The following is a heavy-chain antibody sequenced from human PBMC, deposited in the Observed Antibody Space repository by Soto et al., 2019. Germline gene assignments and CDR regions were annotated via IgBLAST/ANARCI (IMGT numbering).Heavy chain of an antibody. J-gene: IGHJ4*01. Sequence: SETLSLTCAVSGLSVSSTDWWSCVRQTTGKGLEWIGEVFHPGIAKYNPSLESRVTMSMDESSNQLSREIRSMTAADTAVYYCARDGYYGGFSLGYWGQGILVTVSS. CDR1: GLSVSSTDW. D-gene: IGHD4-17*01. CDR3: ARDGYYGGFSLGY. V-gene: IGHV4-4*02. CDR2: VFHPGIA.